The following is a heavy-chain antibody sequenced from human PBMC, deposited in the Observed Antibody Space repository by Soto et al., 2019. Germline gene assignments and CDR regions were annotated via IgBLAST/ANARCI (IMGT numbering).Heavy chain of an antibody. CDR1: CGSITDYS. J-gene: IGHJ5*02. V-gene: IGHV4-4*07. CDR2: IFSSGST. CDR3: ARDQGVVVTADNWFDP. D-gene: IGHD2-21*02. Sequence: PSETLSLTCTGSCGSITDYSWVWIRQPAGKGLEWIGRIFSSGSTNYNPSLKGRITMSLDTSKNQFSLKLNSATATDTAVYFCARDQGVVVTADNWFDPWGQGILVTVSS.